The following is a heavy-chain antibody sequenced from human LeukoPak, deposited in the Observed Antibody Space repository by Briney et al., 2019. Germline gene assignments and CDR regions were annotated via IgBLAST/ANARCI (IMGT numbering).Heavy chain of an antibody. CDR2: VYSSGST. J-gene: IGHJ4*02. D-gene: IGHD2-15*01. CDR1: GRSINSGSYY. Sequence: SETLSLTSTVSGRSINSGSYYWSWIRQPPGKGLEWIGYVYSSGSTYYNPSLKSRITILLDTSKSQFSLKLSSVTAADTAVYYCARDHGLLGIDYWGQGTLVTVSS. V-gene: IGHV4-30-4*08. CDR3: ARDHGLLGIDY.